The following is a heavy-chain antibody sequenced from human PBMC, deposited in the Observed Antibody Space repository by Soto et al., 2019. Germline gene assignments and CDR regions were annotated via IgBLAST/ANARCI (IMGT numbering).Heavy chain of an antibody. CDR1: GGSFTGHF. Sequence: LSLTCTVSGGSFTGHFWSWVRQPPGKGLEWIVEVSHSGNTKYYPSLRSRVTLSVDSSKNQISLAPTSVTAADTAVYYCARGVHGRLAYWGQGTLVTVSS. D-gene: IGHD1-26*01. CDR2: VSHSGNT. CDR3: ARGVHGRLAY. J-gene: IGHJ4*02. V-gene: IGHV4-34*01.